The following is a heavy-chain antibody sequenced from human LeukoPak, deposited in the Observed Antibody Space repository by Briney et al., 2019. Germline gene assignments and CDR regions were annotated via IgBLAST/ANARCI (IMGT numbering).Heavy chain of an antibody. Sequence: GGSLRLSCAASGFXFSSYEIHWVRQVPGKGLEWLSYISSGGSTIYYADSVKGRFTISRDNAKNSLYLQMNSLRAEDTAVYYCARDTDYGGPFDYWGQGTLVTVSS. CDR1: GFXFSSYE. CDR2: ISSGGSTI. V-gene: IGHV3-48*03. CDR3: ARDTDYGGPFDY. D-gene: IGHD4-23*01. J-gene: IGHJ4*02.